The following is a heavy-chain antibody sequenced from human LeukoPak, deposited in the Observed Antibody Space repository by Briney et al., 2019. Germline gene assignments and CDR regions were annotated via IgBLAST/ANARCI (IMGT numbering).Heavy chain of an antibody. D-gene: IGHD1-1*01. V-gene: IGHV4-59*01. CDR1: GGSISSYY. CDR3: ARGALLEPYFDY. CDR2: IYYSGST. Sequence: PSETLSLTCTVSGGSISSYYWSWIRQPPGKGLEWIGYIYYSGSTNYNPSLKSRVTISVDTSKNQFSLKLSSVTAADTAVYYCARGALLEPYFDYWGQGTLVTVSS. J-gene: IGHJ4*02.